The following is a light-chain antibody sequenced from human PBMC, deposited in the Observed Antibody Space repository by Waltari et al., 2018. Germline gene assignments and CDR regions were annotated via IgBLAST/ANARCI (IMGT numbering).Light chain of an antibody. CDR3: SSYAGSNNLDVV. J-gene: IGLJ2*01. CDR2: EVS. Sequence: QSALTQPPSASGSPGQSVTISCTGTSRDVGGYNFLSCYQHHPGKAPKLMIYEVSKRPSGVPDRFSGSKSGNTASLTVSGVQAEDEADYYCSSYAGSNNLDVVFGGGTKLTVL. CDR1: SRDVGGYNF. V-gene: IGLV2-8*01.